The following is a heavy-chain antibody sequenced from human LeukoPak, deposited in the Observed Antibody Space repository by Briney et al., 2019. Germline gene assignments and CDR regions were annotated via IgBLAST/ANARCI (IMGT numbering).Heavy chain of an antibody. CDR2: IYYSGST. D-gene: IGHD1-1*01. V-gene: IGHV4-59*12. CDR3: ARGLQTGNDAFDI. J-gene: IGHJ3*02. Sequence: SSETLSLTCTVSGGSISSYYWSWIRQPPGKGLEWIGYIYYSGSTNYNPSLKSRLTISVDTPKNQLSLKLSSVTAADAAVYFCARGLQTGNDAFDIWGQGTMVTVSA. CDR1: GGSISSYY.